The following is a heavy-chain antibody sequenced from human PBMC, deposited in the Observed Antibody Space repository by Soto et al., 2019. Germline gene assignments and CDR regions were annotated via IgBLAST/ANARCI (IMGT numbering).Heavy chain of an antibody. Sequence: PSETLSLTCAVSGGSISSSNWWSWVRQPPGKGLEWIGEIYHSGSTNYNPSLKSRVTISVDKSKNQFSLKLSSVTAADTAVYYCATRHCSSTRGHYSLRGQGTLVTVSS. CDR3: ATRHCSSTRGHYSL. CDR1: GGSISSSNW. V-gene: IGHV4-4*02. J-gene: IGHJ4*02. D-gene: IGHD2-2*01. CDR2: IYHSGST.